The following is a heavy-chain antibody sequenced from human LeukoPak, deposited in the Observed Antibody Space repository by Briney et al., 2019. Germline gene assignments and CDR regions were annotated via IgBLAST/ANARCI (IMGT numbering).Heavy chain of an antibody. Sequence: GGSLRLSCAASGFTFSSYSMNWVRQAPGKGLERVSSISSSSSYIYYADSVKGRFTISRDNAKNSLYLQMNSLRAEDTAVYYCARGGQAVVTARTMGYWGQGTLVTVSS. J-gene: IGHJ4*02. D-gene: IGHD2-21*02. CDR2: ISSSSSYI. CDR1: GFTFSSYS. CDR3: ARGGQAVVTARTMGY. V-gene: IGHV3-21*01.